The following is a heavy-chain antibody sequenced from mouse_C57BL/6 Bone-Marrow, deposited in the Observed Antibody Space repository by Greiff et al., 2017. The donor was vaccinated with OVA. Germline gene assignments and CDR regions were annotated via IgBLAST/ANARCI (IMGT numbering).Heavy chain of an antibody. CDR1: GYTFTSYG. V-gene: IGHV1-81*01. CDR3: ARGITTVVARDFDY. J-gene: IGHJ2*01. CDR2: IYPRSGNT. D-gene: IGHD1-1*01. Sequence: VQLQQSGAVLARPGASVKLSCKASGYTFTSYGISWVKQRTVQGLEWIGEIYPRSGNTYYNEKIKGKATLTADKSSSTAYTELRSLTSEDSAVYYCARGITTVVARDFDYWGQGTTLTVSS.